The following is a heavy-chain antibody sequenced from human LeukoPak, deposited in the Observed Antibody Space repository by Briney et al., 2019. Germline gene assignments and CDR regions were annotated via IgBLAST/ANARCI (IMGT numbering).Heavy chain of an antibody. V-gene: IGHV3-30-3*01. CDR1: GFTFSSDA. Sequence: PGGSLRLSCAASGFTFSSDAMHWVRQAPGKGLEWVAVISYDGSNKYYADSVKGRFTISRDNSKNTLYLQMNSLRAEDTAVYYCARTYSSSWYGGAHYYYGMDVWGQGTTVTVSS. CDR3: ARTYSSSWYGGAHYYYGMDV. CDR2: ISYDGSNK. J-gene: IGHJ6*02. D-gene: IGHD6-13*01.